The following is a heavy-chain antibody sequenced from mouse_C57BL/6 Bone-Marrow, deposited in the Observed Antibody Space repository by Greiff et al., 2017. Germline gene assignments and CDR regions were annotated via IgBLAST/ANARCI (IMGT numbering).Heavy chain of an antibody. CDR1: GYTFTSYW. V-gene: IGHV1-7*01. CDR3: GREGLGYYGREYFDV. Sequence: QVQLQQSGAELAKPGASVKLSCKASGYTFTSYWMHWVKQRPGQGLEWIGYINPSSGYTKYNQKFKDKATLTADKSSSTAYVQLSSLTYEDSAVYYCGREGLGYYGREYFDVWGTGTTVTVSS. J-gene: IGHJ1*03. D-gene: IGHD2-3*01. CDR2: INPSSGYT.